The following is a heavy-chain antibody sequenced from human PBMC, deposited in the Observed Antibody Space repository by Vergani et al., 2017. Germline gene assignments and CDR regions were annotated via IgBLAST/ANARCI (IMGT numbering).Heavy chain of an antibody. D-gene: IGHD5-24*01. V-gene: IGHV4-4*07. CDR1: GASISSYF. Sequence: VQLQESGPGLLKPSETLSLTCSVSGASISSYFWSWIRQPAGKGLEWLGRVHTDGTAYYNPSLRTRVRLSADLSQSQFSLKMTSLTAADTAVYFCAIDQWDDDGPRGWFAPWGQGIRVTVSS. CDR3: AIDQWDDDGPRGWFAP. J-gene: IGHJ5*02. CDR2: VHTDGTA.